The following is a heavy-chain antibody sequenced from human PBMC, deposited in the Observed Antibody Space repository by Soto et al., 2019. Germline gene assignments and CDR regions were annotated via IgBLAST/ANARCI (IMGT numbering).Heavy chain of an antibody. CDR2: IYYSGDT. CDR3: ARDTRYGVLDY. J-gene: IGHJ4*02. Sequence: SETLSLTCTVSGGSISSYYWSWIRQSPGKGLEWIGYIYYSGDTNYNPSLKSRVTISVDTSKNQFSLSLSSLTAADTAVYYCARDTRYGVLDYWGQGTLVTV. CDR1: GGSISSYY. V-gene: IGHV4-59*01. D-gene: IGHD4-17*01.